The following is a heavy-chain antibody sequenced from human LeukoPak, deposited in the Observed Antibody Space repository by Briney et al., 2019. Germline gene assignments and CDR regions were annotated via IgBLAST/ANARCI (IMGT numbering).Heavy chain of an antibody. J-gene: IGHJ5*02. D-gene: IGHD2-15*01. V-gene: IGHV4-30-2*01. CDR3: ARRTELLEGWGNWFDP. CDR2: IYHSGST. CDR1: GGSISSGGYS. Sequence: SETLSLTCAVSGGSISSGGYSWSWIRQPPGKGLEWIGYIYHSGSTYYNPSLKSRVTISVDRSKNQFSLKLSSVTAADTAVYYCARRTELLEGWGNWFDPWGQGTLVTVSS.